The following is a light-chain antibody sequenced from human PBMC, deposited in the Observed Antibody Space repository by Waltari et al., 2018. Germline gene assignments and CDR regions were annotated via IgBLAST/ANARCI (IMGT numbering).Light chain of an antibody. V-gene: IGKV3-15*01. J-gene: IGKJ2*01. CDR3: QQYDKWLRYS. CDR1: QSISPN. CDR2: GAS. Sequence: IVMTQPPATLSVSPGERATLSCRASQSISPNLAWFQEKPGQAPRLLIYGASTRATGVPARFSGSGSGTYFTLVISSLQSEDFAVYYCQQYDKWLRYSFGQGTKLEIK.